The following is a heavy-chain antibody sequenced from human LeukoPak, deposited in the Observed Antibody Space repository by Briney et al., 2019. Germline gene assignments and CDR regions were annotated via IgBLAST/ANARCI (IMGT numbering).Heavy chain of an antibody. V-gene: IGHV3-9*01. J-gene: IGHJ3*02. CDR1: GFTFDDYA. CDR2: ISWNSGSI. D-gene: IGHD1-1*01. Sequence: PGRSLRLSCAASGFTFDDYAMHWVRQAPGKGLEWVSGISWNSGSIGYADSVKGRFTISRDNAKNSLYLQMNSLRAEDTALYYCAKDLNWEWRGAFDIWGQGTMVTVSS. CDR3: AKDLNWEWRGAFDI.